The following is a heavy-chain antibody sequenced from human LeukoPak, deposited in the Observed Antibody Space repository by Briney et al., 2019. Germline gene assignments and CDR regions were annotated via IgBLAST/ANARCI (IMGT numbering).Heavy chain of an antibody. V-gene: IGHV4-30-4*01. CDR3: ARDHYYGSGTDV. J-gene: IGHJ6*02. CDR1: GGXISSGDYY. D-gene: IGHD3-10*01. CDR2: IYYSGST. Sequence: PSQTLSLTCTVSGGXISSGDYYWSWIRQPPGKGLEWIGYIYYSGSTYYNPSLKSRVTISVDTSKNRFSLKLSSVTAADTAVYYCARDHYYGSGTDVWGQGTTVTVSS.